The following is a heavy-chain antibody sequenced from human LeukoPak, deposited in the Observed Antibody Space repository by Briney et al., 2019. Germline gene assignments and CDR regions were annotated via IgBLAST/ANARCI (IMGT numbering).Heavy chain of an antibody. V-gene: IGHV3-21*01. D-gene: IGHD6-6*01. J-gene: IGHJ4*02. CDR3: ARWPYSSSYYFDY. CDR2: ISSSSSYI. Sequence: RGSLRLSCAASGFTFSSYSMNWVRQAPGKGLEWVSSISSSSSYIYYADSVKGRFTISRDNAKNSLYLQMNSLRAEDTAVYYCARWPYSSSYYFDYWGQGTLVTVSS. CDR1: GFTFSSYS.